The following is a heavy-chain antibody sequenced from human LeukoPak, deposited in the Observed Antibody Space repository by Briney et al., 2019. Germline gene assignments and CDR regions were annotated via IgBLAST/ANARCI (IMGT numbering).Heavy chain of an antibody. CDR3: ARAARPMVAYYYMDV. Sequence: PSETLSLTCTVSGGSISSSSYYWGWIRQPPGKGLEWIGSIYYSGSTYYNPSLKSRVTIPVDTSKNQFSLKLSSVTAADTAVYYCARAARPMVAYYYMDVWGKGTTVTVSS. D-gene: IGHD6-6*01. CDR1: GGSISSSSYY. CDR2: IYYSGST. J-gene: IGHJ6*03. V-gene: IGHV4-39*01.